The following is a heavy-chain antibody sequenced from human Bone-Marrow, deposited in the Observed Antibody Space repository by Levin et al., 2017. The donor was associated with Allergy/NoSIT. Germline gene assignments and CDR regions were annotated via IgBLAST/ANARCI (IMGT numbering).Heavy chain of an antibody. J-gene: IGHJ4*02. CDR2: ISGYGTNT. CDR3: AKGWLQYEYFDY. CDR1: GFSFSNYA. Sequence: GESLKISCAASGFSFSNYAMTWVRQAPGKGLEWVSTISGYGTNTFYADSMRGRFTISKDNSKNLLYLQINSLRVEDTAVYYCAKGWLQYEYFDYWGQGTLVTVSS. V-gene: IGHV3-23*01. D-gene: IGHD5-24*01.